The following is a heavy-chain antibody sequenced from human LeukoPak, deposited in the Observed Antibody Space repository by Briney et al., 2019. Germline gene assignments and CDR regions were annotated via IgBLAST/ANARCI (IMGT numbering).Heavy chain of an antibody. V-gene: IGHV1-69*13. J-gene: IGHJ6*03. CDR3: ARSPPGLIYMDV. Sequence: SVKVSCEASGGTFSSYAISWVRQAPGQGFEWMGGFIPIFGTANYAQKFQGRVMITADESTSTGYMELSSLRSEDTAVYYCARSPPGLIYMDVWGKGTTVSVSS. CDR2: FIPIFGTA. D-gene: IGHD2-8*01. CDR1: GGTFSSYA.